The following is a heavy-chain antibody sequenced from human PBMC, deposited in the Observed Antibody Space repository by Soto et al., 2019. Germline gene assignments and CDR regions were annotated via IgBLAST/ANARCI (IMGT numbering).Heavy chain of an antibody. CDR3: ARASRFQIPPFDY. J-gene: IGHJ4*02. CDR2: INPHGGST. CDR1: RDTFTSYY. V-gene: IGHV1-2*02. D-gene: IGHD3-3*01. Sequence: ASVKVSCKAPRDTFTSYYINWVRQAPGQGLEWMGVINPHGGSTAYAQKFKGRVTLTRDTSISTAYMELSRLRSDDTAVYYCARASRFQIPPFDYWGQGTLVTVSS.